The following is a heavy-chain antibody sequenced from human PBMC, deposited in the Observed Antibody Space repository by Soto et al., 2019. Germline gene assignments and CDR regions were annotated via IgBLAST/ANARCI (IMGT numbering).Heavy chain of an antibody. CDR2: IYYSGST. Sequence: QVQLQESGPGLVKPSQTLSLTCTVSGGSISSGGYYWSWIRQHPGKGLEWIGYIYYSGSTYYNPSLKSRVTISVDTSKNQFSLKLSSVTAADMAVYYCARGGPYSSSSRWFDPWGQGTLVTVSS. V-gene: IGHV4-31*03. D-gene: IGHD6-13*01. CDR1: GGSISSGGYY. J-gene: IGHJ5*02. CDR3: ARGGPYSSSSRWFDP.